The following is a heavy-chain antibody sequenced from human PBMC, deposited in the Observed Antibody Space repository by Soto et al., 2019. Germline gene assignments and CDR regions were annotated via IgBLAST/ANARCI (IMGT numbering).Heavy chain of an antibody. CDR1: GGSISSYY. CDR2: IYYSGST. Sequence: PSETLSLTCTVSGGSISSYYWSWIRQPPGKGLEWIGYIYYSGSTNYNPSLKSRVTISVDTSKNQFSLKLSSVTAADTAVYYCARSHSPYYYDSSGYLTRWGQGTLVTVSS. CDR3: ARSHSPYYYDSSGYLTR. J-gene: IGHJ4*02. V-gene: IGHV4-59*01. D-gene: IGHD3-22*01.